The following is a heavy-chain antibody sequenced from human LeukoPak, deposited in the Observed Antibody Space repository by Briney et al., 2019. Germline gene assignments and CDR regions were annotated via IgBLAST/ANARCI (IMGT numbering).Heavy chain of an antibody. CDR1: GGSISSDY. D-gene: IGHD5-12*01. J-gene: IGHJ4*02. Sequence: SETLSLTCSVSGGSISSDYWSWIRQPAGRGLEWIGRIFTTGSTNYNPSLKSRVTISLDKSENQFSLRLSSVTAADTAVYYCARGDTVATGLYDYWGRGTLVTVSS. V-gene: IGHV4-4*07. CDR3: ARGDTVATGLYDY. CDR2: IFTTGST.